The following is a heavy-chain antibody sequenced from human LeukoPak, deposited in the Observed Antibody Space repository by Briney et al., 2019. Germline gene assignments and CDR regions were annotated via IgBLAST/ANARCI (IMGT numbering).Heavy chain of an antibody. D-gene: IGHD3-10*01. CDR2: ISSNGGST. CDR3: VKDLRSSGFFDY. CDR1: GFTFSSYA. Sequence: PGGSLRLSCSASGFTFSSYAMYWVRQAPGKGLEYVSAISSNGGSTYHTDTVKGRFTISRDNSKNTLYLQMSSLRTEDTAVYYCVKDLRSSGFFDYWGQGTLVTVSS. J-gene: IGHJ4*02. V-gene: IGHV3-64D*06.